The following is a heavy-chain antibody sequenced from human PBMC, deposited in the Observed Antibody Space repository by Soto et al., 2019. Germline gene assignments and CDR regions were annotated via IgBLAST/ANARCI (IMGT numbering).Heavy chain of an antibody. CDR2: IRSKAYGGTT. Sequence: PGGSLRLSCTASGFTFGDYAMSWFRQAPGKGLEWVGFIRSKAYGGTTEYAASVKGRFTISRDDSKSIAYLQMNSLKTEDTAVYYCTSFLVVVAANKNWFDPWGQGTLVTVSS. J-gene: IGHJ5*02. V-gene: IGHV3-49*03. CDR3: TSFLVVVAANKNWFDP. D-gene: IGHD2-15*01. CDR1: GFTFGDYA.